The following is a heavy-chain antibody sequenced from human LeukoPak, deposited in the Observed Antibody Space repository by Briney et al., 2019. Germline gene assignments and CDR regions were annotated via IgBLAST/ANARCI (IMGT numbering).Heavy chain of an antibody. D-gene: IGHD3-22*01. Sequence: GGSLRLSCAASGFTFSSYSMNWVRQAPGKGLEWVSYISSSSSTIYYADSVKGRFTISRDNAKNSLYLQMNSLRAEDTAVYYCARDRSTKTYYYDSSGYYYEDYWGQGTLVTVSS. CDR1: GFTFSSYS. J-gene: IGHJ4*02. CDR2: ISSSSSTI. V-gene: IGHV3-48*04. CDR3: ARDRSTKTYYYDSSGYYYEDY.